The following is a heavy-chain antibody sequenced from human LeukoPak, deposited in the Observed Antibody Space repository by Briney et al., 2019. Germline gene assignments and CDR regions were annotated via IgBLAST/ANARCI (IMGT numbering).Heavy chain of an antibody. CDR1: GFTVSSNY. Sequence: HSGGSLRLSCAASGFTVSSNYMSWVRQAPGKGLEWVSVIYSGGSTYYADSVKGRFTISRDNSENTLYLQMNSLRAEDTAVYYCARGDYGDYRGAFDIWGQGTMVTVSS. V-gene: IGHV3-53*01. D-gene: IGHD4-17*01. CDR2: IYSGGST. CDR3: ARGDYGDYRGAFDI. J-gene: IGHJ3*02.